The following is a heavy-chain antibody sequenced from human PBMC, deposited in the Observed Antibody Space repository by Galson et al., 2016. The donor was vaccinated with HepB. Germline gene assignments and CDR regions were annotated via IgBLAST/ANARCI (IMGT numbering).Heavy chain of an antibody. D-gene: IGHD3-16*01. CDR3: ARRSGSGFYAHQNYRDPMDV. Sequence: QSGAEVKKPGESLRISCKGSGYTFNNYWISWVRQMPGKGLEWMGRIDPSESYSVYSPSFQGHVTISVDKSISTAYLQWSSLKASDTAMYYCARRSGSGFYAHQNYRDPMDVWGQGTTVTVSS. CDR1: GYTFNNYW. CDR2: IDPSESYS. J-gene: IGHJ6*02. V-gene: IGHV5-10-1*01.